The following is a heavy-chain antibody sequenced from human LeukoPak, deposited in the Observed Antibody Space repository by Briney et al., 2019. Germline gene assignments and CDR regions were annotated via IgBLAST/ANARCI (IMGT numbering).Heavy chain of an antibody. J-gene: IGHJ4*02. CDR3: AKDLYYNSSGTLLFDY. CDR2: ISGSGVST. V-gene: IGHV3-23*01. D-gene: IGHD3-22*01. CDR1: GFTFSGYA. Sequence: GGSLRLSCAASGFTFSGYAMTWVRQSPGKGLEWGSAISGSGVSTYYADSVKGRFTISRDNSKNTLYLQMNSLRAEDTAVYYCAKDLYYNSSGTLLFDYWGQGTLVTVSS.